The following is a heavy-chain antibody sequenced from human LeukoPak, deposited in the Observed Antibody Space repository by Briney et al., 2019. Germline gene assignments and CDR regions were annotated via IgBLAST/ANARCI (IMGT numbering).Heavy chain of an antibody. CDR3: ARGYCSSTRCHFDY. J-gene: IGHJ4*02. V-gene: IGHV3-11*06. CDR1: GFTVSSNY. CDR2: ISSSSSYT. D-gene: IGHD2-2*01. Sequence: PGGSLRLSCAASGFTVSSNYMSWVRQAPGKGLEWVSYISSSSSYTNYADSVKGRFTISRDNSKNTLYLQMNSLRAEDTAVYYCARGYCSSTRCHFDYWGQGTLVTVSS.